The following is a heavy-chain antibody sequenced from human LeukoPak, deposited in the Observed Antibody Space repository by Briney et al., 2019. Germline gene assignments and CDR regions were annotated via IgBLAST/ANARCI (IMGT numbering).Heavy chain of an antibody. D-gene: IGHD2-15*01. J-gene: IGHJ4*02. CDR2: IFHTGDT. CDR1: GGSISSYY. V-gene: IGHV4-59*04. CDR3: VTERERRWLL. Sequence: SETLSLTCTVSGGSISSYYWSWIRQPPGKGLEWIGNIFHTGDTQYNPSLQSRVTLAVDTSKNQFSLNLHSVTAADTAVYYCVTERERRWLLWAQGTLVTVSS.